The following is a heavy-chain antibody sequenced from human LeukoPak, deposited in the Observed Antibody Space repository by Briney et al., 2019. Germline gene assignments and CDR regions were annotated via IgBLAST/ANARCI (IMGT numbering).Heavy chain of an antibody. D-gene: IGHD3-3*01. CDR3: ARGSRFGVVGRDAFDI. CDR2: ISISSNYI. CDR1: GFTFSRYS. V-gene: IGHV3-21*01. J-gene: IGHJ3*02. Sequence: PGGSLRLSCAASGFTFSRYSMNWVRQAPGRGLEWVSSISISSNYIYYADSVKGRFTISRDNAKNSLYLQVNSLRAEDTAVYYCARGSRFGVVGRDAFDIWGQGTVVTVSS.